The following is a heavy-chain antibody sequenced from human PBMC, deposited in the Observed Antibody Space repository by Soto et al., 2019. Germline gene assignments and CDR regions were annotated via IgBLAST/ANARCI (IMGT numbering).Heavy chain of an antibody. V-gene: IGHV3-23*01. CDR1: GFTFGTYA. D-gene: IGHD1-26*01. CDR2: ISGTDGVT. J-gene: IGHJ4*02. CDR3: AKLTGAKPFDC. Sequence: EVQLLESGGGLVQPGGSLRLSCAASGFTFGTYAMTWVRQAPGKGLEWVSVISGTDGVTYYADYVKGRFTISRDSSKNTLYLHMNSLRAEDTAVYYCAKLTGAKPFDCWGQGTLVTVSS.